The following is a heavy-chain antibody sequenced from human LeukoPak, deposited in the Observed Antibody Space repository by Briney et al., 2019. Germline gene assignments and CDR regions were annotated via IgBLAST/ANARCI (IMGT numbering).Heavy chain of an antibody. CDR2: ISYDGSNK. Sequence: GGSLRLSCAASGFTFSSYAVHWVRQAPGKGLEWVAVISYDGSNKYYADSVKGRFTISRDNSKNTQYLQMNSLRAEDTAVYYSAVIVVVPAAIWFDYWGQGTLVTVSS. D-gene: IGHD2-2*02. V-gene: IGHV3-30-3*01. CDR1: GFTFSSYA. CDR3: AVIVVVPAAIWFDY. J-gene: IGHJ4*02.